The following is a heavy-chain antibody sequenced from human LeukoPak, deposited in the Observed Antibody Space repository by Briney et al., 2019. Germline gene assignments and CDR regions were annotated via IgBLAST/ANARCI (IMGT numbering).Heavy chain of an antibody. J-gene: IGHJ4*02. CDR2: TYYRSKWYN. Sequence: SQTLSLTCAISGDSVSSNSAAWNWIRQSPSRGLEWLGRTYYRSKWYNDYAVSVKSRITINPGTSKNQFSLQLNSVTPEDTAVYYCARDSVRDGYNSVDYWGQGTLVTVSS. CDR3: ARDSVRDGYNSVDY. CDR1: GDSVSSNSAA. D-gene: IGHD5-24*01. V-gene: IGHV6-1*01.